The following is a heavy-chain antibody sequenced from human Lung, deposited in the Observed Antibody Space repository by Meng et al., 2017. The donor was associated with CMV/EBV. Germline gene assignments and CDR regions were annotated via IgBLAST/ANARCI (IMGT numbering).Heavy chain of an antibody. CDR3: AHGGGDC. V-gene: IGHV3-30-3*01. CDR2: ISYDGSNK. CDR1: GFTFSSYA. Sequence: VERVEAGGGVVQPGWSLRPSCAASGFTFSSYAMPWVRQAPGKGLEWVAVISYDGSNKYYADSVKGRFTISRDNSKNTLYLQMNSLRAEDMAVYYCAHGGGDCWGQGTLVTVSS. D-gene: IGHD2-15*01. J-gene: IGHJ4*02.